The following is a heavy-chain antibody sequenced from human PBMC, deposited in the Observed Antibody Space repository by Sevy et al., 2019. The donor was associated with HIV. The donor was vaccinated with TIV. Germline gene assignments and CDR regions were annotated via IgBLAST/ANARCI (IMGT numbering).Heavy chain of an antibody. Sequence: GGSLRLSCAASGFTFSNVWTSWVRQASGKGLEWVGRIQSKSEGGTTDYAAPVKGRFSISRDESSDTLYLQMNCLKTEDTAVYYCTTMMRLYGDPNFWYFDLWGRGTLVTVSS. CDR1: GFTFSNVW. CDR3: TTMMRLYGDPNFWYFDL. V-gene: IGHV3-15*01. J-gene: IGHJ2*01. D-gene: IGHD4-17*01. CDR2: IQSKSEGGTT.